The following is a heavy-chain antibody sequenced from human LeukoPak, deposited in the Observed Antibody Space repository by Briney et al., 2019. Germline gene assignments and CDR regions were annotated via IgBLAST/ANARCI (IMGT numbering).Heavy chain of an antibody. D-gene: IGHD5-24*01. CDR1: GYSFTSYW. V-gene: IGHV5-51*01. CDR3: ARHSATRGSGYNGVGY. J-gene: IGHJ4*02. CDR2: IYPDDSDT. Sequence: GESLKISCKGSGYSFTSYWIGWVRQMPGKGLEWMGIIYPDDSDTRYSPSFQGQVTISVDKSISTAYLQWSSLKASDTAMYYYARHSATRGSGYNGVGYWGQGTLVTVSS.